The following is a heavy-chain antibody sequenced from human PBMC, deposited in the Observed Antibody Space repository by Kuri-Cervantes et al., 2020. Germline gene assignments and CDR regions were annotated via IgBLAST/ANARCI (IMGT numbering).Heavy chain of an antibody. CDR1: GGSISSGDYY. J-gene: IGHJ1*01. CDR3: ARLIRYCSGGSCYITDGYFQH. Sequence: SETLSLTCTVSGGSISSGDYYWSWIRQPPGKGLEWIGYIYYSGSTYYNPSLKSRVTISVDTSKNQFSLKLSSVTAADTAVYYCARLIRYCSGGSCYITDGYFQHWGQGTLVTVSS. D-gene: IGHD2-15*01. V-gene: IGHV4-30-4*01. CDR2: IYYSGST.